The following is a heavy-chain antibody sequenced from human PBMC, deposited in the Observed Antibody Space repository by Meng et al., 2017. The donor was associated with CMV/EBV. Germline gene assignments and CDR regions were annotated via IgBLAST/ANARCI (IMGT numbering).Heavy chain of an antibody. CDR1: GGTFSSYA. V-gene: IGHV1-69*05. CDR2: IIPIFSTA. CDR3: ARGGAAASFDY. Sequence: CKASGGTFSSYAISWVRQAPGQGLEWMGGIIPIFSTAAYAQKFQGSVTITTDESTSTAYMELSSLRSEDTAVYYCARGGAAASFDYWGQGTLVTVSS. J-gene: IGHJ4*02. D-gene: IGHD6-13*01.